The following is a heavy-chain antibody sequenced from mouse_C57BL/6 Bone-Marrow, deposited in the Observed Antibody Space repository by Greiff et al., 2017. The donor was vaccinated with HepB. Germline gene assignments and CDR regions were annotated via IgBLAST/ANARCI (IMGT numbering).Heavy chain of an antibody. CDR3: ARTGYYGSSWFAY. J-gene: IGHJ3*01. D-gene: IGHD1-1*01. V-gene: IGHV1-22*01. Sequence: VQLQQSGPELVKPGASVKMSCKASGYTFTDYNMHWVKQSHGKSLEWIGYINPNNGGTSYNQKFKGKATLTVNKSSSTAYMELRSLPSEDSAVYYCARTGYYGSSWFAYWGQGTLVTVSA. CDR2: INPNNGGT. CDR1: GYTFTDYN.